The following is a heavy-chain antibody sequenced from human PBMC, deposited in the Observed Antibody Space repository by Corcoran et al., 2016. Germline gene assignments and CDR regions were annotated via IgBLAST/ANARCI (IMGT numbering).Heavy chain of an antibody. CDR1: GYTFTSYY. Sequence: QVQLVQSGAEVKKPGASVKVSCKASGYTFTSYYMHWVRQAPGQGLEWMGIINPSGGSTSYEQKFQGRVTMTRDTSTSTVYMELSSLRSEDTAVYYCARSEWIQLWSDDAFDIWGQGTMVTVSS. J-gene: IGHJ3*02. CDR3: ARSEWIQLWSDDAFDI. V-gene: IGHV1-46*01. CDR2: INPSGGST. D-gene: IGHD5-18*01.